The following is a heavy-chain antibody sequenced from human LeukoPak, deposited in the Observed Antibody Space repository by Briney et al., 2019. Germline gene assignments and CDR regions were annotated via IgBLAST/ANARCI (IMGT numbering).Heavy chain of an antibody. V-gene: IGHV4-34*01. CDR1: GGSFSGYY. Sequence: SETLSLTCAVYGGSFSGYYWSWIRQPPGKGLEWIGEINHSGSTNYNPSLKSRVTILVDTSKNQFSLKLSSVTAADTAVYYCARDLLYGSGSYYIDWYYYYYMDVWGKGTTVTVSS. J-gene: IGHJ6*03. D-gene: IGHD3-10*01. CDR2: INHSGST. CDR3: ARDLLYGSGSYYIDWYYYYYMDV.